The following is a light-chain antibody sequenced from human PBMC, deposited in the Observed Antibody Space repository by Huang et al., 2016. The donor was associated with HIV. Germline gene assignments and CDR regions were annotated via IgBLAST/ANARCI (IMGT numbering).Light chain of an antibody. CDR2: LAF. V-gene: IGKV2-28*01. Sequence: DIVMTQSPLSLPVTPGESASISCNSSQSLLHNNGYNYLDWYLQKPRQSPQLLIYLAFNRASGVPDRFSGSGSGTGFSLEISRVEAADVAIYYCMQAVQTPRTFGQGTKVELK. J-gene: IGKJ1*01. CDR3: MQAVQTPRT. CDR1: QSLLHNNGYNY.